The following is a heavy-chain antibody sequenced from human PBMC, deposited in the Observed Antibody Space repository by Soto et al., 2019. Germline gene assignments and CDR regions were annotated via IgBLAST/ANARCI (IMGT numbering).Heavy chain of an antibody. Sequence: EVQLLESGGDLIQPGGSLRLSCAASGFTFSSYAMSWVRKAPGKGLGWVSAISSSGGSTFYADSVKGRFAISRDNSRNPLYLQMNSLRAEDTAIYYCAKYQPMTQPRPYFDYWGQGTLVTVSS. D-gene: IGHD3-22*01. CDR2: ISSSGGST. CDR3: AKYQPMTQPRPYFDY. V-gene: IGHV3-23*01. CDR1: GFTFSSYA. J-gene: IGHJ4*02.